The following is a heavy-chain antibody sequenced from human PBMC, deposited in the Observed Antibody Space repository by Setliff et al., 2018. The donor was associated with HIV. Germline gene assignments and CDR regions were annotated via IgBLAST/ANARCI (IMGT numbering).Heavy chain of an antibody. D-gene: IGHD1-7*01. Sequence: PSETLSLTCSVSGGSISSHYWTWIRQPPGKGLEWIGYIYYSGSTSYNPSLKSRVTISVDSSKNQLSLKASSVTAADTAVYYCARENRIMGSRTFDFWGRGTLVTVSS. CDR2: IYYSGST. J-gene: IGHJ4*02. CDR3: ARENRIMGSRTFDF. CDR1: GGSISSHY. V-gene: IGHV4-59*11.